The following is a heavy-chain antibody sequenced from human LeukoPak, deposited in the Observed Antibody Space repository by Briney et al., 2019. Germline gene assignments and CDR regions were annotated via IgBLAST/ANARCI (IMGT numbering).Heavy chain of an antibody. CDR3: ARCRPVAGFDY. J-gene: IGHJ4*02. Sequence: SETLSLTCTVSGGSISSSSYYWGWIRQPPGKGLEWIGSIYYSGSTYYNPSLKSRVTISVDTSKNQFSLKLSSVTAADTAVYYCARCRPVAGFDYWGQGTLVTVSS. D-gene: IGHD6-19*01. V-gene: IGHV4-39*01. CDR1: GGSISSSSYY. CDR2: IYYSGST.